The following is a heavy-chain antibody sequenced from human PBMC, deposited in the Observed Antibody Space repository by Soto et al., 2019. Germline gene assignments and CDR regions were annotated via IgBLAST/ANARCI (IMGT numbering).Heavy chain of an antibody. CDR3: ARHLAAAPYYSSYYGTDV. J-gene: IGHJ6*02. CDR2: IYYSGST. Sequence: SETLSLTCTVSGGSISSSSYYWGWIRQPPGKGLEWIGNIYYSGSTYYNPSLKSRVTISVDTSKNQFSLKLSSVTAADTAVYYCARHLAAAPYYSSYYGTDVWRHGPPVTVYS. D-gene: IGHD6-13*01. V-gene: IGHV4-39*01. CDR1: GGSISSSSYY.